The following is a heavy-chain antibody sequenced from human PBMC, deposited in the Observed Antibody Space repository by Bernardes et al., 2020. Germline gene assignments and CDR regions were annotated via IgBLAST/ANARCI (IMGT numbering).Heavy chain of an antibody. D-gene: IGHD3-22*01. Sequence: SETLSLTCAVYGGSFSGYYWSWIRQPPGKGLEWIGEINHSGSTNYNPSLKSRVTISVDTSKNQFSLKLSSVTAADTAVYYCARGPDYYDSSGYYLPWFDPWGQGTLVTVSS. V-gene: IGHV4-34*01. J-gene: IGHJ5*02. CDR3: ARGPDYYDSSGYYLPWFDP. CDR1: GGSFSGYY. CDR2: INHSGST.